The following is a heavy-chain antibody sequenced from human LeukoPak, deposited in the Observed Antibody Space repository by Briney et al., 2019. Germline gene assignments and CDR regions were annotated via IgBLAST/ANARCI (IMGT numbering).Heavy chain of an antibody. CDR2: INSDGSST. J-gene: IGHJ4*02. Sequence: GGSLRLSCAASGFTFSSYWMHWVRQAPGKGLVWVSRINSDGSSTSFADSVKGRFTISRDNSKNTLYLEMKSLRVEDTAVYYCAKVRYCSGVNCYPDDNWGQGTLVTVSS. V-gene: IGHV3-74*01. CDR1: GFTFSSYW. D-gene: IGHD2-15*01. CDR3: AKVRYCSGVNCYPDDN.